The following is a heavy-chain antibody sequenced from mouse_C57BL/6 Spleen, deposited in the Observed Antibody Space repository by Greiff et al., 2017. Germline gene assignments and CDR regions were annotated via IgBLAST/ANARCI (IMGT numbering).Heavy chain of an antibody. J-gene: IGHJ2*01. V-gene: IGHV1-50*01. CDR3: ARRGLGTADY. Sequence: QVQLQQPGAELVKPGASVKLSCKASGYTFTSYWMQWVKQRPGQGLEWIGEIDPSDSYTNYNQKFKGKATLTVDTSSSTAYMQLRSLTSEDSAVYYCARRGLGTADYWGQGTTLTVSS. CDR1: GYTFTSYW. D-gene: IGHD4-1*01. CDR2: IDPSDSYT.